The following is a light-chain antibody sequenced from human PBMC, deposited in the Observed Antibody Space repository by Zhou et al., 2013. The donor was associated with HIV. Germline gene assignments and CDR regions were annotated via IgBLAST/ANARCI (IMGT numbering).Light chain of an antibody. CDR2: DAS. J-gene: IGKJ5*01. CDR1: QDINNY. CDR3: MQGVQGPLT. Sequence: DIQMTQSPSSLSASVGDRVTITCQASQDINNYLNWYQQKPGRAPKLLIYDASTLETGVPSRFSGSGSGTDFTLRISRVEAEDVGFYYCMQGVQGPLTFGQGTRLEIK. V-gene: IGKV1-33*01.